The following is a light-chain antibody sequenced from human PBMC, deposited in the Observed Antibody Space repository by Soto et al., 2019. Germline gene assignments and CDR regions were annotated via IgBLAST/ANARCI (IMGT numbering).Light chain of an antibody. V-gene: IGKV3-15*01. CDR3: QQYKNWPAIT. CDR2: AAS. CDR1: QSISRN. J-gene: IGKJ5*01. Sequence: EIVMTQSPATLSVSPGERAALSCRASQSISRNLAWYQQRPGQTPRLLIHAASTRVTGIPARFSGSGSATEFTLTISSLQSEDFAVYYCQQYKNWPAITFGQGTRLEIK.